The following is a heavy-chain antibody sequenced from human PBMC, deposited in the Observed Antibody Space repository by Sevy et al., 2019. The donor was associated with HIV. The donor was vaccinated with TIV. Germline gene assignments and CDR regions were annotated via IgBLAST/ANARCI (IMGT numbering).Heavy chain of an antibody. Sequence: GGSLRLSCAASGFTFSDYYMSWIRQAPGKGLEWVSYISSSGSTIYYADSVKGRFTIFRDNAKNSLYLQMNSLRAEDTVVYYCARDLGIAARGYVDYWGQGTLVTVSS. CDR3: ARDLGIAARGYVDY. CDR1: GFTFSDYY. D-gene: IGHD6-6*01. V-gene: IGHV3-11*01. J-gene: IGHJ4*02. CDR2: ISSSGSTI.